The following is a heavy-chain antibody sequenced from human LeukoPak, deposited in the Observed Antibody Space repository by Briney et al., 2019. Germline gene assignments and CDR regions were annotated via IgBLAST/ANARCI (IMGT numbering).Heavy chain of an antibody. Sequence: QPGGSLRLSCAASGFTFSSYWMSWARQAPGKGLEWVANINQDGSEKHYVDSVKGRFTISRDNSRNSLYLQMNSLRVEDTAVYFCVRDKLVGSTLLDNWGQGTRVTVSS. J-gene: IGHJ4*02. CDR2: INQDGSEK. V-gene: IGHV3-7*01. CDR3: VRDKLVGSTLLDN. D-gene: IGHD1-26*01. CDR1: GFTFSSYW.